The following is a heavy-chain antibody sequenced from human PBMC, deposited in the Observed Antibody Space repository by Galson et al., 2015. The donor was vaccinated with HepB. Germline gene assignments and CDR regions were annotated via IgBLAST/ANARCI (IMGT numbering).Heavy chain of an antibody. D-gene: IGHD1-26*01. J-gene: IGHJ5*02. CDR1: GFTCSSYA. Sequence: SLRLSCAASGFTCSSYAMHGVRQAPGKGLEWVAVISYDGSNKYYADSVQGRFTISRDNSKNTLYLQMNSLRAEDTAVYYCASLGIVGATGRGDNWFDPWGQGTLVTVSS. V-gene: IGHV3-30-3*01. CDR3: ASLGIVGATGRGDNWFDP. CDR2: ISYDGSNK.